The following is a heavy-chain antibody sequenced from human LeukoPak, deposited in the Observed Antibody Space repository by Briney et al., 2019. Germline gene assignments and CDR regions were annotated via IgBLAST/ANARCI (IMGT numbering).Heavy chain of an antibody. CDR3: ARDPYYYGSGSYYYY. V-gene: IGHV3-23*01. J-gene: IGHJ4*02. Sequence: GGSLRLSCAASGFTFSSYAMSWVRQAPGKGLEWVSAISGSGGSTYYADSVKGRFTISRDNSKNTLYLQMNSLRAEDTAVYYCARDPYYYGSGSYYYYWGQGTLVTVSS. D-gene: IGHD3-10*01. CDR2: ISGSGGST. CDR1: GFTFSSYA.